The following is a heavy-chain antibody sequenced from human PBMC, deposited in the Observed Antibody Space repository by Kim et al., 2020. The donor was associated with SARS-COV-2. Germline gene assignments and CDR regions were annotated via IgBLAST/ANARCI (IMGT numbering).Heavy chain of an antibody. CDR3: ARATSYSHAFDI. J-gene: IGHJ3*02. D-gene: IGHD2-21*01. Sequence: NYNPSLKSRVTISVDTSKNQFSLKLSSVTAADTAVYYCARATSYSHAFDIWGQGTMVTVSS. V-gene: IGHV4-59*01.